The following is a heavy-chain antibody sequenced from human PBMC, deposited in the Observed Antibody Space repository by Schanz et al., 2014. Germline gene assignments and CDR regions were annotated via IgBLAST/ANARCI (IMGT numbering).Heavy chain of an antibody. Sequence: QVQLVQSGAAVKKPGSSVTVSCKASEDTFNNYAINWVRQAPGQGLEWMGRIIPGLDTANYAQKLQGRVTITADKSTSTAYMELNSLRSEDAAVYYCARGGVVTPHFEHWGQGTLVSVSS. CDR1: EDTFNNYA. J-gene: IGHJ4*02. V-gene: IGHV1-69*04. D-gene: IGHD1-26*01. CDR3: ARGGVVTPHFEH. CDR2: IIPGLDTA.